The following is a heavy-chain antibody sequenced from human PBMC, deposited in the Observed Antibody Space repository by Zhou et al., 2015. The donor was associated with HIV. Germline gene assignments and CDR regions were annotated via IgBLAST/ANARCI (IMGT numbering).Heavy chain of an antibody. CDR1: GGTSTNYA. J-gene: IGHJ4*02. Sequence: QVQLVQSGGEAKKPGSSVKVSCQASGGTSTNYAVSWVRQAPGRGLEWMGGIIPSFDTKNYAQKFLGRLTITADESTSTSYMELSGLRSEDTAIYFCARLVNYYDRRGEPDFWGQGTLVTVSS. CDR2: IIPSFDTK. V-gene: IGHV1-69*01. CDR3: ARLVNYYDRRGEPDF. D-gene: IGHD3-22*01.